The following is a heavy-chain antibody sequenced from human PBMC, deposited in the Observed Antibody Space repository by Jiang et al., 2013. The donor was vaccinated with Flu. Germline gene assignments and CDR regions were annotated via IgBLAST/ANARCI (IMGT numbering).Heavy chain of an antibody. CDR2: ISAYNGNT. CDR1: GYTFTSYG. CDR3: GVWGTPRSPYYFDY. Sequence: GAEVKKPGASVKVSCKASGYTFTSYGISWVRQAPGQGLEWMGWISAYNGNTNYAQKLQGRVTMTTDTSTSTAYMELRSLRSDDTAVYYCGVWGTPRSPYYFDYWGQGTLVTVSS. V-gene: IGHV1-18*04. D-gene: IGHD3-16*01. J-gene: IGHJ4*02.